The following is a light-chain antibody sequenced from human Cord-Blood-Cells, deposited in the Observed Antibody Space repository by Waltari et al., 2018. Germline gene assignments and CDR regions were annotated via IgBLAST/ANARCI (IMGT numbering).Light chain of an antibody. CDR1: KLGDNY. J-gene: IGLJ2*01. V-gene: IGLV3-1*01. Sequence: SYELTQPPSVSVSPGQTASITCSGDKLGDNYACWYQQKPGQSPVLVIYQDSKRPSGIPERFSGSNSGNTATLTISGTQAMDEADYYCQAWDSSTVVFGRGTKLTVL. CDR2: QDS. CDR3: QAWDSSTVV.